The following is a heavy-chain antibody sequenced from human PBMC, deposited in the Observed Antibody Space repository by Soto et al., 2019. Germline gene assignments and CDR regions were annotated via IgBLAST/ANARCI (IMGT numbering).Heavy chain of an antibody. D-gene: IGHD2-15*01. CDR2: INAGNGNT. V-gene: IGHV1-3*01. CDR1: GYTFTSYA. Sequence: ASVKVSCKASGYTFTSYAMHWVRQAPGQRLEWMGWINAGNGNTKYSQKFQGRVTITRDTSASTAYMELSSLRSEDTAVYYCARASGCSGGSCYYYYGMDVWGQGTTVTVSS. J-gene: IGHJ6*02. CDR3: ARASGCSGGSCYYYYGMDV.